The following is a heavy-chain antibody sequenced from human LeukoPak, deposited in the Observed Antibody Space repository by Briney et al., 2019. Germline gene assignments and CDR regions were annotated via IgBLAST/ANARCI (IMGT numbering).Heavy chain of an antibody. J-gene: IGHJ4*02. CDR1: GFTFDDYG. CDR2: INWNGGST. CDR3: ARDYYDSSGTSDY. V-gene: IGHV3-20*01. Sequence: PGGSLRLSCAAPGFTFDDYGMSWVRQAPGKGLEWVSGINWNGGSTGYADSVKGRFTISRDNAKNSLFLQMNSLRAEDTALYHCARDYYDSSGTSDYWGQGTLVTVSS. D-gene: IGHD3-22*01.